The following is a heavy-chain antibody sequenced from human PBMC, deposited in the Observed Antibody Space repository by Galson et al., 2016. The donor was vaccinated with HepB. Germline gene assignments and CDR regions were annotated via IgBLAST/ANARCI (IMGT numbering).Heavy chain of an antibody. CDR1: GYTFITYY. V-gene: IGHV1-46*01. J-gene: IGHJ3*02. CDR3: AGGRPYYDDIGGDAFDI. Sequence: SVKVSCKASGYTFITYYLHWVRQAPGQGLEWMGVINPRGGSTKYAQKFQGRVTMTSDTSTSTFYMDVSSLRPEDTAVFFCAGGRPYYDDIGGDAFDIWGQGTTVTVSS. D-gene: IGHD3-22*01. CDR2: INPRGGST.